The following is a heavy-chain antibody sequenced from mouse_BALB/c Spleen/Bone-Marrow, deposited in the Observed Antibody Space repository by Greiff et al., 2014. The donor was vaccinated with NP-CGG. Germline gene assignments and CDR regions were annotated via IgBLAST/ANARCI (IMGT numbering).Heavy chain of an antibody. Sequence: VQLKESGGDLVKPGGSLKLSCVASGFTFSSYGMSWVRQTPDKRLEWVATISSGGSSTYYPASVKGRFTISRDNAKSTLCLQMSSLNSEDTAMYYCTRRPLQANSYFDCWGQGTTLTVSS. J-gene: IGHJ2*01. CDR2: ISSGGSST. V-gene: IGHV5-6*01. CDR1: GFTFSSYG. D-gene: IGHD3-2*02. CDR3: TRRPLQANSYFDC.